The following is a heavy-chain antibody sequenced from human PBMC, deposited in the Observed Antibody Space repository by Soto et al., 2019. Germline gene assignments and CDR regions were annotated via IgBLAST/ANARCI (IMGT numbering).Heavy chain of an antibody. Sequence: EVQLVPSGPEVKKPGESLKISCKGSGYSFPNYWIAWVRQMPGKGLEWMGIIYPGDSDTRYSPSFQGQVTISADNSISTAYVQWSSLKASDTAMYYCARVFYTSSIYDASDIWGQGTMVTVSS. CDR1: GYSFPNYW. V-gene: IGHV5-51*01. CDR3: ARVFYTSSIYDASDI. D-gene: IGHD6-6*01. J-gene: IGHJ3*02. CDR2: IYPGDSDT.